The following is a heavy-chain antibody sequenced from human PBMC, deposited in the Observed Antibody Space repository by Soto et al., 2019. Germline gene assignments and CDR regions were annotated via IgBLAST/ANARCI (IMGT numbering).Heavy chain of an antibody. J-gene: IGHJ6*03. D-gene: IGHD2-15*01. CDR2: MNPNSGNT. V-gene: IGHV1-8*01. Sequence: ASVKVSCKASGYTFTSYDINWVRQATGQGLEWMGWMNPNSGNTGYAQKFQGRVTMTRNTSISTAYMELSSLRSEDTAVYYCARSGCSGGSCYESNYMDVWGKGTTVTVSS. CDR1: GYTFTSYD. CDR3: ARSGCSGGSCYESNYMDV.